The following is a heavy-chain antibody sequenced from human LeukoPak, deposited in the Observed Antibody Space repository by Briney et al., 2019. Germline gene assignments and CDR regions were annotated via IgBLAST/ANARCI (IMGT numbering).Heavy chain of an antibody. J-gene: IGHJ4*02. CDR2: IYYNGKS. D-gene: IGHD3-3*01. CDR1: GDSMIDNNFY. Sequence: SETLSLTCTVSGDSMIDNNFYWGWTRQSPQKGLEWIGSIYYNGKSLYNPSLKSRVTISVDASKNQISLKLSSVTAADAAVYYCAKDSFGVVRDQWGRGILVTVSS. V-gene: IGHV4-39*07. CDR3: AKDSFGVVRDQ.